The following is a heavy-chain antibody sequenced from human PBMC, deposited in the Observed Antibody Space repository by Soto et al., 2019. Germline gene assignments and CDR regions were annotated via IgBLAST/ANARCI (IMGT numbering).Heavy chain of an antibody. D-gene: IGHD4-17*01. Sequence: ASVKVSCKASGYTFTSYAMHWVRQAPGQRLEWMGWINAGNGNTKYSQKFQGRVTITRDTSASTAYMELSSLRSEDTAVYYCARIDPTVNYYYGMDVWGQGTTVTVSS. CDR3: ARIDPTVNYYYGMDV. J-gene: IGHJ6*02. CDR2: INAGNGNT. V-gene: IGHV1-3*01. CDR1: GYTFTSYA.